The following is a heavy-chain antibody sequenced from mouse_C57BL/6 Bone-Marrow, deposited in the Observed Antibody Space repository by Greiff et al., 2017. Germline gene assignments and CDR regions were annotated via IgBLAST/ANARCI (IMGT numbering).Heavy chain of an antibody. V-gene: IGHV1-69*01. CDR3: ARDNYYGRVLDD. J-gene: IGHJ2*01. CDR1: GYTFTSYW. CDR2: IDPSDSYT. D-gene: IGHD1-1*01. Sequence: QVQLQQPGAELVMPGASVKLSCKASGYTFTSYWMHWVKQRPGQGLEWIGEIDPSDSYTNYNQKFKGKSTLTVDKSSSTAYMQLSSLTSEDSAVYYCARDNYYGRVLDDWGQGTTLTVSS.